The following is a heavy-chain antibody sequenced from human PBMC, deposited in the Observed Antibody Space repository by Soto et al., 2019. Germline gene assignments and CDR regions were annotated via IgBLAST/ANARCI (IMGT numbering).Heavy chain of an antibody. CDR3: ARVNDYIWGSYRHTLNGWFDP. Sequence: ASVKVSCKASGYTFTSYDINWVRQATGQGLEWMGWMNPNSGNTGYAQKFQGRVTMTRNTSISTAYMELSSLRSEDTAVYYCARVNDYIWGSYRHTLNGWFDPWGQGTLVTVSS. D-gene: IGHD3-16*02. CDR1: GYTFTSYD. CDR2: MNPNSGNT. J-gene: IGHJ5*02. V-gene: IGHV1-8*01.